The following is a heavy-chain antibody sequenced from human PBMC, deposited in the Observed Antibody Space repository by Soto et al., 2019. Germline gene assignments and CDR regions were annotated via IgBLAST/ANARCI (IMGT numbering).Heavy chain of an antibody. V-gene: IGHV1-69*05. J-gene: IGHJ4*02. D-gene: IGHD3-10*01. CDR3: ARDQDGSGSYITWVGSEWVH. Sequence: ASVKVSCKASGGTFSSYAISWVRQAPGQGLKWMGGIIPIFGNANYAQKFQGRVTMTTDESTSTAYMELRSLRSEDTAVYYCARDQDGSGSYITWVGSEWVHWGQGTPVTVSS. CDR1: GGTFSSYA. CDR2: IIPIFGNA.